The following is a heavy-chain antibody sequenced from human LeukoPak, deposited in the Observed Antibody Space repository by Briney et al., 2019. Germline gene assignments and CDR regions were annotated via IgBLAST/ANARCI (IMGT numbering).Heavy chain of an antibody. CDR2: IYYSGNT. V-gene: IGHV4-59*08. CDR1: GGSISGDH. CDR3: ARRNDFDI. J-gene: IGHJ3*02. Sequence: SETLSLTCTVSGGSISGDHWNWIRQPPGKGLEWIGYIYYSGNTNYNPSLKSRVTISVDTAKNQFSLKLSSVTAADTAVYYCARRNDFDIWGQGTMVTVSS.